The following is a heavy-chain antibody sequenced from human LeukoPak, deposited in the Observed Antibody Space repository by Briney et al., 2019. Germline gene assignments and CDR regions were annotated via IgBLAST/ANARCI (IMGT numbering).Heavy chain of an antibody. J-gene: IGHJ4*02. D-gene: IGHD1-14*01. Sequence: SKTLSLTCTVSSGSVSSGSFYWSWIRQPPGKGLEWIGYIYYSGSTNYNPSLKSRVTTSVDTSKNQFTLKLRSVTAADTAVYYCARVGNRRTPFDYWGQGTLVTVSS. CDR1: SGSVSSGSFY. V-gene: IGHV4-61*01. CDR3: ARVGNRRTPFDY. CDR2: IYYSGST.